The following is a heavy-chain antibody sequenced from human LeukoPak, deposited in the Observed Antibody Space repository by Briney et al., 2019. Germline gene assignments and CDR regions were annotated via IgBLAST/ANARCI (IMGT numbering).Heavy chain of an antibody. J-gene: IGHJ4*02. Sequence: ASVKVSCKASGYTFTGYYMHWVRQAPGQGLEWMGWINPNSGGTNYAQKFQGRVTMTRDTSISTAYMELSSLRSEDTAVYYCATAVSGSSSWYNYWGQGTLVTVSS. CDR2: INPNSGGT. D-gene: IGHD6-13*01. CDR3: ATAVSGSSSWYNY. CDR1: GYTFTGYY. V-gene: IGHV1-2*02.